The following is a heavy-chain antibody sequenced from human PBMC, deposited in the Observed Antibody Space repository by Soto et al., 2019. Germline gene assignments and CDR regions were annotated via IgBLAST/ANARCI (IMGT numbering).Heavy chain of an antibody. CDR1: GFTVSSHY. D-gene: IGHD1-1*01. Sequence: GGSLRLSCAASGFTVSSHYMSWVRQAPGKGLEWVAVLYGGGNTYYADSVRGRVTISRDSSKNTLNLQINSLRDDDTAVYFCAGCHWNGPYDYWGQGTLVTVS. V-gene: IGHV3-66*01. CDR2: LYGGGNT. J-gene: IGHJ4*02. CDR3: AGCHWNGPYDY.